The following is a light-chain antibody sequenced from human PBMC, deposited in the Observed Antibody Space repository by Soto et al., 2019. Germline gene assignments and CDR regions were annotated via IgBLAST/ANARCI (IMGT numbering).Light chain of an antibody. CDR2: WAS. Sequence: DIVMTQSPDSLALSLGERATISCKSSQNILYRSNNKNSLAWYQRKPGQPPKLVIYWASTRGSGVSDRFIGSGSGTDFTLTISSLQPEDVGIYYCQQYYSTPFTFGPGTKVDI. V-gene: IGKV4-1*01. CDR3: QQYYSTPFT. CDR1: QNILYRSNNKNS. J-gene: IGKJ3*01.